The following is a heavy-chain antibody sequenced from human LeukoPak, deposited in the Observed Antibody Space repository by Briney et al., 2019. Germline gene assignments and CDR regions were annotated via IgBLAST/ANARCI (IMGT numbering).Heavy chain of an antibody. CDR2: ISSSSSYI. V-gene: IGHV3-21*01. CDR3: ARRLLWYTSFDY. CDR1: GFTFSSYS. J-gene: IGHJ4*02. Sequence: GGSLRLSCAASGFTFSSYSMNWVRQAPGKGLEWVSSISSSSSYIYYADSVKGRFTISRDNAKNSLYLQMNSLRAEDTAVYYCARRLLWYTSFDYWGQGTLVTVSS. D-gene: IGHD2-21*01.